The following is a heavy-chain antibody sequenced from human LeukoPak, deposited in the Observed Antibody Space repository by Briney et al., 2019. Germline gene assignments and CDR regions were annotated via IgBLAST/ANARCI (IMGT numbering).Heavy chain of an antibody. Sequence: ASVKVSCKASGYTFTSYGISWVRQAPGQGLEWMGWISAYNGNTNYAQKLQVRVTMTTDTSTSTAYMELRSLRSDDTAVYYCAREASNYDFWSGYYTYNWFDPWGQGTLVTVSS. J-gene: IGHJ5*02. D-gene: IGHD3-3*01. CDR3: AREASNYDFWSGYYTYNWFDP. CDR2: ISAYNGNT. V-gene: IGHV1-18*01. CDR1: GYTFTSYG.